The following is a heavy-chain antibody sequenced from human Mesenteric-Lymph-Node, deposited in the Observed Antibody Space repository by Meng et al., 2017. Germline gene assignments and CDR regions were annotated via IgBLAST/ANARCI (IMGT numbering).Heavy chain of an antibody. Sequence: QAQDSGPGLVKPSQTLSLTCTVSGGSISSGSYYWSWIRQPAGKGLEWIGRIYTSGSTNYNPSLKSRVTISVDTSKNQFSLKLSSVTAADTAVYYCATWGGNYPRFDIWGQGTMVTVSS. D-gene: IGHD4-23*01. J-gene: IGHJ3*02. V-gene: IGHV4-61*02. CDR1: GGSISSGSYY. CDR3: ATWGGNYPRFDI. CDR2: IYTSGST.